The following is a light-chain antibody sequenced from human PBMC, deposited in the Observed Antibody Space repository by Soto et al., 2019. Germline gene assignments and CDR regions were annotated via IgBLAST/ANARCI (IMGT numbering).Light chain of an antibody. CDR2: GAS. J-gene: IGKJ4*01. Sequence: EIVLTQSPATLSLSPGERATLSCRASQSVSSSYLAWYQQKPGQAPRLLIYGASSRATGIPDRFSGSGSGTDFTLTISRLESEDFAVYYCQQYSSSFGGGTKVEIK. CDR3: QQYSSS. V-gene: IGKV3-20*01. CDR1: QSVSSSY.